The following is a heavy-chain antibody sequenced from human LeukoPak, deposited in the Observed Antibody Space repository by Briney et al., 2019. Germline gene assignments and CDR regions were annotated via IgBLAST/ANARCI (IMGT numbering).Heavy chain of an antibody. D-gene: IGHD5-18*01. V-gene: IGHV5-51*01. Sequence: LGESLKISCKDSGYSLTSYWIGWVRQMPGKGLEWMGIIYPGDSDTRYSPSFQGQVTISADKSIDTAYLQWSSLKASDTAIYYCARRGEAMDPFDYWGQGTLVTVSS. J-gene: IGHJ4*02. CDR2: IYPGDSDT. CDR1: GYSLTSYW. CDR3: ARRGEAMDPFDY.